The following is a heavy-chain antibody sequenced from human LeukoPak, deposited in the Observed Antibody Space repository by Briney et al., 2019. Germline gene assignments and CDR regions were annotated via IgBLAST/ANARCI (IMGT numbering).Heavy chain of an antibody. CDR3: ASDHYCSGGSCYSGLNY. CDR1: GFTFSSYD. CDR2: IRPSGENT. J-gene: IGHJ4*02. V-gene: IGHV3-23*01. D-gene: IGHD2-15*01. Sequence: GGSLRLSCAASGFTFSSYDMTSVRQAPGRGLEWDSFIRPSGENTYYADSVKGPFTISRDKSKTTVYLQMNSMRAEDTAVYYCASDHYCSGGSCYSGLNYWGQGTLVTVSS.